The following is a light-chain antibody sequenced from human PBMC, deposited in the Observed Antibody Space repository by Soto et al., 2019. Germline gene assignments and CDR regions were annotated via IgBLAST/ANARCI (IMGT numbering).Light chain of an antibody. J-gene: IGKJ1*01. CDR1: QSLANSR. CDR3: HQYQTSPWT. V-gene: IGKV3-20*01. Sequence: PGETAIVSCRASQSLANSRLAWYRQKPGQAPRLLIYDVSRRATGIPDRFSGSGSGTDFTLSISRLEPEDFAVYFCHQYQTSPWTFGRGTKVDIK. CDR2: DVS.